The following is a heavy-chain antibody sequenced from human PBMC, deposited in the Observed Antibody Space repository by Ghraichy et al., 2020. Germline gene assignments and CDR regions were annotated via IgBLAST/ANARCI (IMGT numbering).Heavy chain of an antibody. CDR3: ASYTAKYSSSAAGDWFDP. J-gene: IGHJ5*02. Sequence: ESLNISCTVSGGSISSSSYYWGWIRQPPGKGLEWIGSIYYSGSTYYNPSLKSRVTISVDTSKNQFSLKLSSVTAADTAVYYCASYTAKYSSSAAGDWFDPWGQGTLVTVSS. D-gene: IGHD6-6*01. CDR2: IYYSGST. CDR1: GGSISSSSYY. V-gene: IGHV4-39*01.